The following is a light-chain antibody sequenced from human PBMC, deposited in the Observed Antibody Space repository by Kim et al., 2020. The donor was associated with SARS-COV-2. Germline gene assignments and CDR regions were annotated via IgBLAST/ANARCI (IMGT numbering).Light chain of an antibody. Sequence: VPTTCQSSQSINTYLNWYHQRPGRAPRLLIYAVSNLQSGVPSQFNGSGSGTVFSGSATDFTLTISSLQPEDVATYFCQQSYSGFTFGPGTKVDIK. V-gene: IGKV1-39*01. J-gene: IGKJ3*01. CDR3: QQSYSGFT. CDR1: QSINTY. CDR2: AVS.